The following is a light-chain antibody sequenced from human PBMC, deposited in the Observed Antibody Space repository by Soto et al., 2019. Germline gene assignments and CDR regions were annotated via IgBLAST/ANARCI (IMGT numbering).Light chain of an antibody. CDR1: RSNIGNNY. J-gene: IGLJ2*01. CDR2: DNG. CDR3: GAWDSSLSAVV. V-gene: IGLV1-51*01. Sequence: QSVLTQPPSVSAAPGQEVTISCSGSRSNIGNNYVSWYQQLPGTAPKLLIYDNGKRPSEIPDRFSASKSGTSATLGITGLQTGDEADYYCGAWDSSLSAVVFGGGTKLTVL.